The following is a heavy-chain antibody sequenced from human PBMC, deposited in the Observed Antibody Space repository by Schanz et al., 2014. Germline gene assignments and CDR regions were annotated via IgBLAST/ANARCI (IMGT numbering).Heavy chain of an antibody. D-gene: IGHD3-22*01. CDR1: GGTFSTYP. J-gene: IGHJ4*02. V-gene: IGHV1-46*03. CDR3: AGAFDSSGYYFDY. CDR2: VNPSVRGT. Sequence: VQLVQSGAEVKKPGSSMKVSCKASGGTFSTYPINWLRQAPGQGLEWMGIVNPSVRGTHFAREFQGRVTVTSDTSTSTVYMELSGLRSEDTAVYYCAGAFDSSGYYFDYWGQGTLVTVSS.